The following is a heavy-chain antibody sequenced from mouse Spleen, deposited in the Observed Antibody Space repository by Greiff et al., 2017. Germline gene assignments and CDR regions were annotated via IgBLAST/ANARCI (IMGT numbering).Heavy chain of an antibody. CDR3: ARALYYSNIWFAY. J-gene: IGHJ3*01. Sequence: QVQLQQPGAELVKPGASVKMSCKASGYTFTSYWITWVKQRPGQGLEWIGDIYPGSGSTNYNEKFKSKATLTVDTSSSTAYMQLSSLTSEDSAVYYCARALYYSNIWFAYWGQGTLVTVSA. V-gene: IGHV1-55*01. CDR1: GYTFTSYW. CDR2: IYPGSGST. D-gene: IGHD2-5*01.